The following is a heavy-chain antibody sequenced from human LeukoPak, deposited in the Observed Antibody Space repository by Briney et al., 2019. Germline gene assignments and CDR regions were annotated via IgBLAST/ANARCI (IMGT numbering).Heavy chain of an antibody. Sequence: PSETLSLTCVASGYSISSGYYWGCIRQPPGKRLERIGSIYHSGSTYFNPSLNSRVTISVDTSKNQFSLKLSSVTAAGTAVYYCARRCSSTSCYTPFDYWGQGILVTVSS. J-gene: IGHJ4*02. CDR2: IYHSGST. V-gene: IGHV4-38-2*01. CDR1: GYSISSGYY. D-gene: IGHD2-2*02. CDR3: ARRCSSTSCYTPFDY.